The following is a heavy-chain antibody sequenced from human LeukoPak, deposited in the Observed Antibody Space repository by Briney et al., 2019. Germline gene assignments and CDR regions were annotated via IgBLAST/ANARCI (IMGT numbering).Heavy chain of an antibody. D-gene: IGHD1-1*01. Sequence: GASVKVSCKVSGGTFSSYAISWVRPAPGQGLEWMGGIIPIFETANYAQKFQGRVTITADESTSTAYMELSSLRSEDTAVYYCATSPTIYYYYGMDVWGQGTTVTVSS. V-gene: IGHV1-69*13. CDR2: IIPIFETA. CDR1: GGTFSSYA. CDR3: ATSPTIYYYYGMDV. J-gene: IGHJ6*02.